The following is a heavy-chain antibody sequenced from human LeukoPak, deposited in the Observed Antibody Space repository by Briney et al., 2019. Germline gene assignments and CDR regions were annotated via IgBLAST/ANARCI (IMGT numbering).Heavy chain of an antibody. CDR2: IYSGGST. D-gene: IGHD2-15*01. CDR1: GFTVSSNY. V-gene: IGHV3-66*01. J-gene: IGHJ4*02. Sequence: PGGSLRLSCAASGFTVSSNYMSWVRQAPGKGLEWVSVIYSGGSTYYADSVKGRFIISRDNAKNSLYLQMNSLRDEDTAVYYCAREVVPKKNDYWGQGTLVTVSS. CDR3: AREVVPKKNDY.